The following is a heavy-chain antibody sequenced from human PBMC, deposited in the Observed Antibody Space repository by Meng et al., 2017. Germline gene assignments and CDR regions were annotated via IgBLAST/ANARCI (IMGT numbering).Heavy chain of an antibody. J-gene: IGHJ4*02. Sequence: QVQLQEVGPGLGRPSGTLSLTCSVSGGSIRGSNWWSWVRQPPGKGLEWIGEIYHSGSTNYNPSLKSRVTISVDKSKNQFSLKLSSVTAADTAVYYCARDVVGAIIIARGDYWGQGTLVTVSS. V-gene: IGHV4-4*02. CDR2: IYHSGST. CDR1: GGSIRGSNW. CDR3: ARDVVGAIIIARGDY. D-gene: IGHD1-26*01.